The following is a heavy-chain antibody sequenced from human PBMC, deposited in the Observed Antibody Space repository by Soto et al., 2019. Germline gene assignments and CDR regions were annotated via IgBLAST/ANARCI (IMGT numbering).Heavy chain of an antibody. J-gene: IGHJ6*03. CDR2: ISYDGGNK. V-gene: IGHV3-30*18. Sequence: GGSLRLSCAASGFTFSSYGMHWVRQAPGKGLEWVAVISYDGGNKYYADSVKGRFTISRDNSKNTLYLQMNSLRAEDTAVYYCAKDNLGPYSYCYQPHYYYYIDVWGKGTTVTVSS. CDR3: AKDNLGPYSYCYQPHYYYYIDV. D-gene: IGHD5-18*01. CDR1: GFTFSSYG.